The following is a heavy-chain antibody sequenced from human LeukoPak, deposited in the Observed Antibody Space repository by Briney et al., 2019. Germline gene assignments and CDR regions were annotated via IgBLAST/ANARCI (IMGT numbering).Heavy chain of an antibody. J-gene: IGHJ6*03. V-gene: IGHV3-21*01. Sequence: GGSLRLSCAASGFTFSSYSMNWVRQAPGKGLEWVSSISSSSSYIYYADSVKGRFTISRDNAKNSLYLQMNSLRAEDTAVYYCARVWTGQWPPHYYYMDVWGKGTTVTVSS. CDR1: GFTFSSYS. CDR2: ISSSSSYI. CDR3: ARVWTGQWPPHYYYMDV. D-gene: IGHD6-19*01.